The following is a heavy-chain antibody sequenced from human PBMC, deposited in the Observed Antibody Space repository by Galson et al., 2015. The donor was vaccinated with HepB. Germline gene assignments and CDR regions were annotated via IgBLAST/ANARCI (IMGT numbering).Heavy chain of an antibody. J-gene: IGHJ6*02. CDR3: ARGQGYDFWSGYQKDYYYYGMDV. CDR1: GYTFTSYA. V-gene: IGHV1-3*01. CDR2: INAGNGNT. Sequence: SVKVSCKASGYTFTSYAMHWVRQAPGQRLEWMGWINAGNGNTKYSQKFQGRVTITRDTSASTAYMELSSLGSEDTAVYYCARGQGYDFWSGYQKDYYYYGMDVWGQGTTVTVSS. D-gene: IGHD3-3*01.